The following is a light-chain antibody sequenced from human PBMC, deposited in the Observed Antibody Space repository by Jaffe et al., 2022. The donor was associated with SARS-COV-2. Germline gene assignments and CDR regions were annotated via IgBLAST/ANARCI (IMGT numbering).Light chain of an antibody. V-gene: IGLV7-46*01. Sequence: QAVVTQESSLTVSPGGTVTLTCGSSTGAVTSGHYPYWFQQKPGQAPRTLIYDTSNRHSWTPARFSGSLLGGKAALTLSGAQIEDEADYYCLLYYSGPRVFGGGTKLTVL. CDR2: DTS. CDR1: TGAVTSGHY. J-gene: IGLJ3*02. CDR3: LLYYSGPRV.